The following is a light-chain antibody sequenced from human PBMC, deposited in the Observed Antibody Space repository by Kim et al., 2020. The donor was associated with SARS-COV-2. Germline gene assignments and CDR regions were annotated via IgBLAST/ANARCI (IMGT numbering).Light chain of an antibody. CDR1: QGIRHY. CDR2: AAS. Sequence: DIQMTQSPSSLSASLGDRVTITCRASQGIRHYLAWYQQKAGKVPKLLIYAASTLQPGVPSRFSGSGSGTDFTLTISSLQPEDVATYYCQKYDSAPWTFGQGTKVEIK. CDR3: QKYDSAPWT. V-gene: IGKV1-27*01. J-gene: IGKJ1*01.